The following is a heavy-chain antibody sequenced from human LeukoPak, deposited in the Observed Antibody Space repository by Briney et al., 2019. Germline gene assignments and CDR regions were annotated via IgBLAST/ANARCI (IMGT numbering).Heavy chain of an antibody. CDR2: SCYSGST. D-gene: IGHD6-25*01. CDR3: ARGVAASVGWFDP. V-gene: IGHV4-61*01. J-gene: IGHJ5*01. Sequence: PSETLSLTCTVSVGSVSSGSYSGGWSRQPPGKGLEWIGYSCYSGSTNYNPSFKSRVTISVDTSNNQFSLKLRCVTAADTAVYYCARGVAASVGWFDPWGQGTLVTVSS. CDR1: VGSVSSGSYS.